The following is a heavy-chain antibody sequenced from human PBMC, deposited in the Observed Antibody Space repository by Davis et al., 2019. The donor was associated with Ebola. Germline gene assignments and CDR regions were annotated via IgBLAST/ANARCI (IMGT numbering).Heavy chain of an antibody. D-gene: IGHD1-14*01. Sequence: GGSLRLSCAASGFTFSGSAMHWVRQASAKGLEWVGRIRSKANSYATVYAASVKGRFTISRDDSKNTAYLQMNSLKTEDTAVYYCHAGFDYWGQGTLVTVSS. CDR1: GFTFSGSA. J-gene: IGHJ4*02. CDR3: HAGFDY. V-gene: IGHV3-73*01. CDR2: IRSKANSYAT.